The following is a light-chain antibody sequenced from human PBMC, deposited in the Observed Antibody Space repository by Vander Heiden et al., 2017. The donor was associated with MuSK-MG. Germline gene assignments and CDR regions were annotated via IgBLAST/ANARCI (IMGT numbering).Light chain of an antibody. V-gene: IGKV1-39*01. Sequence: DIQMTQSPSSLSASVGDRVTITCRASQSIDSNLNWYQQNPGKAPKLLIYAESTLQSGVPSRFSGSGSGPDFTLTITSLQPEDFATYSCQQSYTTPWTFGQGTMVEIK. CDR3: QQSYTTPWT. J-gene: IGKJ1*01. CDR1: QSIDSN. CDR2: AES.